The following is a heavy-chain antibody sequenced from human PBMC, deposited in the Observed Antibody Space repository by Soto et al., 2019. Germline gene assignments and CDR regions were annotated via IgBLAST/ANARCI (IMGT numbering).Heavy chain of an antibody. CDR2: MYHSGTF. CDR3: ARAQFYSGSGNYNNLMFDA. V-gene: IGHV4-30-2*01. D-gene: IGHD3-10*01. J-gene: IGHJ5*02. CDR1: GGSIGGVGYS. Sequence: SETLSLTCAVSGGSIGGVGYSWSWIRQPPGGGLEWIGYMYHSGTFLKSPSLKTRLTMSLDMSKNQFSLTLNSITAADTAVYYCARAQFYSGSGNYNNLMFDAWGQGIQVTVSS.